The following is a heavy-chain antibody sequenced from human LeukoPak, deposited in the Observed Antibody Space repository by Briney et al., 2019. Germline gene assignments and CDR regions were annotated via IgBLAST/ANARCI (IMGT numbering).Heavy chain of an antibody. V-gene: IGHV4-38-2*02. CDR2: IFHSGST. CDR3: ARLRVRGYGYGPWEGPTWLDY. Sequence: SETLSLTCTVSGYSISSGYYWGWIRQPPGKGLEWIGSIFHSGSTYYNPSLKSRVTISVDTSKNQFSLKLSSVTAADTAVYYCARLRVRGYGYGPWEGPTWLDYWGQGTLLTVSS. J-gene: IGHJ4*02. CDR1: GYSISSGYY. D-gene: IGHD5-18*01.